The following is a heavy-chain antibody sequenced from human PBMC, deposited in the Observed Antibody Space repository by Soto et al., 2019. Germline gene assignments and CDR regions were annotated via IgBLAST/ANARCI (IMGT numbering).Heavy chain of an antibody. CDR1: GYTFTGYY. Sequence: ASVKGSCKASGYTFTGYYMHWVRQAPGQGLWWMGWINPNSGCKNYAQKFQGRVTMTRYTSISTAYMELSRLRSDDTAVYYCARETGTTNWFDPWGQGTLVTVSS. V-gene: IGHV1-2*02. CDR3: ARETGTTNWFDP. CDR2: INPNSGCK. J-gene: IGHJ5*02. D-gene: IGHD1-7*01.